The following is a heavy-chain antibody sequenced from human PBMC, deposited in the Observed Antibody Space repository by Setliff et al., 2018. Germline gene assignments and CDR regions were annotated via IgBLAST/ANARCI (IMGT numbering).Heavy chain of an antibody. D-gene: IGHD4-17*01. Sequence: SETLSLTCTVSGGSISRSSYYWGWIRQPPGKGLEWIGSIYHSGSTNYNPSLKSRVTISVDTSKNQFSLKLSSVTAADTAVYYCARDPLTTNRRRAFDIWGQGTMVT. J-gene: IGHJ3*02. CDR1: GGSISRSSYY. CDR2: IYHSGST. CDR3: ARDPLTTNRRRAFDI. V-gene: IGHV4-39*07.